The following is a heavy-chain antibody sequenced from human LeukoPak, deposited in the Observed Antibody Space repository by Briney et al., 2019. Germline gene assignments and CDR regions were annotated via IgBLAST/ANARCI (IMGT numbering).Heavy chain of an antibody. V-gene: IGHV3-74*03. CDR3: TRSLNYGFDY. D-gene: IGHD5-24*01. J-gene: IGHJ4*02. CDR1: GFTFSSYW. CDR2: INGDGGST. Sequence: PGGALRLSCAASGFTFSSYWMHWVCQAPGKGLVWVSHINGDGGSTTYADSVKGRFTISRDNAKNTLYLQMNSLRAEDTAVFYCTRSLNYGFDYWGQGTLVTVSS.